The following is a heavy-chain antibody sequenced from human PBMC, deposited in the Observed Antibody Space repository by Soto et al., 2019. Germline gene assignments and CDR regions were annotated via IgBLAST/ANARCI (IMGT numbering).Heavy chain of an antibody. CDR1: GYTFTGYY. CDR3: ARDGRTGTTFVHYYYMDV. V-gene: IGHV1-2*04. CDR2: INPNSGGT. D-gene: IGHD1-7*01. Sequence: ASVKVSCKASGYTFTGYYMHWVRQAPGQGLEWMGWINPNSGGTKYAQKFQGWVTMTRDTSISTAYMELSRLRSDDTAVYYCARDGRTGTTFVHYYYMDVWGKGTTVTVSS. J-gene: IGHJ6*03.